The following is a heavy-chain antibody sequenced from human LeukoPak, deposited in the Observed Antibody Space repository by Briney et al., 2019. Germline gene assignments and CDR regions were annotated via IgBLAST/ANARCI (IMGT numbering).Heavy chain of an antibody. D-gene: IGHD5-12*01. J-gene: IGHJ4*02. CDR3: AKVGPRGGYQVIDY. CDR2: ISGSGGST. Sequence: SGGSLRLSCAASGFTFSSYAMSWVRQAPGKGLEWASAISGSGGSTYYADSVKGRFTISRDNSKNTLYLQMNSLRAEDTAVYYCAKVGPRGGYQVIDYWGQGTLVTVSS. CDR1: GFTFSSYA. V-gene: IGHV3-23*01.